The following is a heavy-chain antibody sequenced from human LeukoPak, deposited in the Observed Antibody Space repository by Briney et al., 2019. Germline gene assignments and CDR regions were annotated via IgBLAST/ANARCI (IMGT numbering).Heavy chain of an antibody. CDR1: GGTFSSYA. J-gene: IGHJ4*02. D-gene: IGHD3-22*01. V-gene: IGHV1-69*05. CDR2: IIPIFGTA. CDR3: ARVIKGNYYDSSGYYDY. Sequence: SVKVSCKASGGTFSSYAISRVRQAPGQGLEWMGGIIPIFGTANYAQKFQGRVTITTDESTSTAYMELSSLRSEDTAVYYCARVIKGNYYDSSGYYDYWGQGTLVTVSS.